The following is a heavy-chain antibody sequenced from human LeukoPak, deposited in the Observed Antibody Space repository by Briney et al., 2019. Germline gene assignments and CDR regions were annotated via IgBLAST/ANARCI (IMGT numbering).Heavy chain of an antibody. V-gene: IGHV3-74*03. CDR2: IISDGSST. CDR3: ARDQRVTGRPDIDY. Sequence: GGSLRLSCAASGFTFRNHWMHWVRQTPGKGLVWVSRIISDGSSTTYADSVKGRFTISRDNAKNTLYLQMNNLRAEDTAMYYCARDQRVTGRPDIDYWGQGTLVIVSS. CDR1: GFTFRNHW. J-gene: IGHJ4*02. D-gene: IGHD6-6*01.